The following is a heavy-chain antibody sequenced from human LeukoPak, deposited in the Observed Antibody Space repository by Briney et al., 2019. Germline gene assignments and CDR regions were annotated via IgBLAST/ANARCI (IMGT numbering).Heavy chain of an antibody. CDR2: IYYGGST. Sequence: SETLSLTCTVSGGSISSSSYYWGWIRQPPGKGLEGIGSIYYGGSTYYNPSLKSRVTISVDTSKNQFSLKLSSVTAADTAVYYCARAVLSYCSGGSCPYFDYWGQGTLVTVSS. CDR3: ARAVLSYCSGGSCPYFDY. CDR1: GGSISSSSYY. V-gene: IGHV4-39*07. J-gene: IGHJ4*02. D-gene: IGHD2-15*01.